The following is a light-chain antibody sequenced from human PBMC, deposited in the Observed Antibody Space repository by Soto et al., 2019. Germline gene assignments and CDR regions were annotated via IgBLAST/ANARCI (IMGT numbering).Light chain of an antibody. CDR1: RSNIGAGYA. J-gene: IGLJ2*01. Sequence: QSVLTQPPSVSGAPGQRVIISCTGSRSNIGAGYAVHWYRRLPGKAPKLLIYGNSNRPSGVPDRFSGSKSGTSASLAITGLQAEDEADYYCQSYDSSLSGVVFGGGTKLTVL. CDR2: GNS. CDR3: QSYDSSLSGVV. V-gene: IGLV1-40*01.